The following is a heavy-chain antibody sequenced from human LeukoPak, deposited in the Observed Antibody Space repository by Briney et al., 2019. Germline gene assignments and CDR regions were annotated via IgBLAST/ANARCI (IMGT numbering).Heavy chain of an antibody. D-gene: IGHD1-14*01. CDR2: IYSGGST. Sequence: GGSLRLSCAASEFTVSSNYMSWVRQAPGKGLELVSVIYSGGSTYYADSVKGRFTISRDNSKNTLYLQMNSLRAEDTAVYYCGTGSSFTPATDYWGQGTLVTVSS. J-gene: IGHJ4*02. CDR3: GTGSSFTPATDY. V-gene: IGHV3-53*01. CDR1: EFTVSSNY.